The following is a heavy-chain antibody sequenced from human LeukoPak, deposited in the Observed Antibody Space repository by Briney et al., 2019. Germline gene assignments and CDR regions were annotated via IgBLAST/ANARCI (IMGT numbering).Heavy chain of an antibody. J-gene: IGHJ4*02. CDR2: IKQDGSEK. D-gene: IGHD1-26*01. Sequence: GGSLRLSCAASGFTFSNYFMTWVRQAPGKGPEWVATIKQDGSEKCYMDSVKGRFTISRDNAKNSLSLQVNSLRPEDTAVYYCARGSGGTYWGQGTQVTVSS. V-gene: IGHV3-7*01. CDR3: ARGSGGTY. CDR1: GFTFSNYF.